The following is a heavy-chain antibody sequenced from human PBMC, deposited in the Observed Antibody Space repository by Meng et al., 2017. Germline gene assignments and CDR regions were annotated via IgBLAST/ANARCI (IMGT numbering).Heavy chain of an antibody. D-gene: IGHD3-10*01. CDR2: INPNSGGT. Sequence: ASVKVSCKASGYTFTGYYMHWVRQAPGQGLEWMGWINPNSGGTNYAQKFQGRVTMIRDTSISTAYMELSRLRSDDTAVYYCARDPLTRVWFGGLGVNGWFDPWGQGTLVTVSS. CDR1: GYTFTGYY. J-gene: IGHJ5*02. V-gene: IGHV1-2*02. CDR3: ARDPLTRVWFGGLGVNGWFDP.